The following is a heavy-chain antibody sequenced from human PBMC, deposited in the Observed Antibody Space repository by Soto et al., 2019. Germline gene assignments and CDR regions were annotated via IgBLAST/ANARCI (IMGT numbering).Heavy chain of an antibody. Sequence: SETLSLTCTVSGGSISSGGYYWSWIRQHPGKGLEWIGYIYYSGSTYYNPSLKSRVTISVDTSKNQFSLKLSSVTAADTAVYYCARVFKRDYGLVGWGQGTLVTVSS. V-gene: IGHV4-31*03. CDR1: GGSISSGGYY. D-gene: IGHD4-17*01. J-gene: IGHJ4*02. CDR2: IYYSGST. CDR3: ARVFKRDYGLVG.